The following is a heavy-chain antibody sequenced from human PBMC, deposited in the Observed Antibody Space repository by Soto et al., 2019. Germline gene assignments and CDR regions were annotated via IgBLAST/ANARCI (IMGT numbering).Heavy chain of an antibody. CDR2: IIPILGIA. V-gene: IGHV1-69*02. CDR3: ARVVLGYCSGGSCYSDAFDI. D-gene: IGHD2-15*01. CDR1: GGTFSSYT. J-gene: IGHJ3*02. Sequence: SVKVSCKASGGTFSSYTISWVRQAPGQGLEWMGRIIPILGIANYAQKFQGRVTITADKSTSTAYMELSSLRSEDTAVYYCARVVLGYCSGGSCYSDAFDIWGQGTMVTVSS.